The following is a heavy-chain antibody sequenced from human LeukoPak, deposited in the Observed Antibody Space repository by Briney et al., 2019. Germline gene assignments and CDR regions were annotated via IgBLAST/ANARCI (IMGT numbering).Heavy chain of an antibody. Sequence: RSLRLSCAASGFTFRSYAMHLVRQAPGKGLEWVAVISYDGSNKYYADSVKGRFTISRDNSKNTLYLQMDSLRAEDTAVYYCASDGLITMIVVVITWLLNYWGQGTLVTASS. V-gene: IGHV3-30-3*01. D-gene: IGHD3-22*01. J-gene: IGHJ4*02. CDR3: ASDGLITMIVVVITWLLNY. CDR1: GFTFRSYA. CDR2: ISYDGSNK.